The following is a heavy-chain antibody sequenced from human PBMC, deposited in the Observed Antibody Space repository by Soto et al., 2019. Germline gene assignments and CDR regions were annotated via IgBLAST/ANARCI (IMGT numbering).Heavy chain of an antibody. CDR1: GFTFSSYA. Sequence: GGSLRLSCAASGFTFSSYAMSWVRQAPGKGLEWVSAISGSGGSTYYADSVQGRFTISRDNSKNTLYLQMNSLRADDTAVYYCAKSPSYSSGWYYFDYWGQGTLVTVSS. D-gene: IGHD6-19*01. CDR2: ISGSGGST. V-gene: IGHV3-23*01. CDR3: AKSPSYSSGWYYFDY. J-gene: IGHJ4*02.